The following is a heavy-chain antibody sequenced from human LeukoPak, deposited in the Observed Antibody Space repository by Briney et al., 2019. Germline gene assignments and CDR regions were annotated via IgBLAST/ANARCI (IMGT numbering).Heavy chain of an antibody. D-gene: IGHD2-15*01. J-gene: IGHJ4*02. Sequence: GASVKVSCKASGYAFTGYYIHWVRQAPGQGLEWMGWISAYNGNTIYAQKVKGRVTMTTDTSTSTAYMELRSLKSDDTAVYYCARASYCSDGSCYSDYWGQGTLVTVSS. CDR3: ARASYCSDGSCYSDY. V-gene: IGHV1-18*04. CDR1: GYAFTGYY. CDR2: ISAYNGNT.